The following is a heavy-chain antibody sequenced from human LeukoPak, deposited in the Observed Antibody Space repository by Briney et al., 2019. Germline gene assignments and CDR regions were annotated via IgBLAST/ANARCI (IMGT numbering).Heavy chain of an antibody. CDR1: GFTFNFYA. J-gene: IGHJ4*02. Sequence: GGSLRLSCAGSGFTFNFYAMSWVRQAPGKGLEWGSAISGSGDSTSYGDSVKGRFTISRDNSRNTLYLQMNSLRAEDTAVYYCAKLKLRSSSYFDYWGQGTLVTVSS. D-gene: IGHD3-16*01. V-gene: IGHV3-23*01. CDR3: AKLKLRSSSYFDY. CDR2: ISGSGDST.